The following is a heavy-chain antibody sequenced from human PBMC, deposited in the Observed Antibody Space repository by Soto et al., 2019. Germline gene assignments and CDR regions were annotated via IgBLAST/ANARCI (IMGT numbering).Heavy chain of an antibody. V-gene: IGHV1-18*01. CDR3: ARDYYGSGRYYTPYYYYGMDV. J-gene: IGHJ6*02. CDR2: ISAYNGNT. D-gene: IGHD3-10*01. CDR1: GYTFTSYG. Sequence: QVQLVQSGAEVKKPGASVKVSCKASGYTFTSYGISWVRQAPGQGLEWMGWISAYNGNTNYAQKLQGRVTMTTDTSTSTAYMELRSLRSDDTAVYSCARDYYGSGRYYTPYYYYGMDVWGQGTTVTVSS.